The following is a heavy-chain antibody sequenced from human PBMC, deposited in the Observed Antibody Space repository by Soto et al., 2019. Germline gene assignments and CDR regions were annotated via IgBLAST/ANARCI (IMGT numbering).Heavy chain of an antibody. V-gene: IGHV1-18*01. CDR2: ISAYNGNT. CDR1: GGTFNSYT. CDR3: ARDPVSYDFWSGYYKSWFDP. Sequence: ASVKVSCKASGGTFNSYTISWVRQAPGQGLEWMGWISAYNGNTNYAQKLQGRVTMTTDTSTSTAYMELRSLRSDDTAVYYCARDPVSYDFWSGYYKSWFDPWGQGTLVTVSS. J-gene: IGHJ5*02. D-gene: IGHD3-3*01.